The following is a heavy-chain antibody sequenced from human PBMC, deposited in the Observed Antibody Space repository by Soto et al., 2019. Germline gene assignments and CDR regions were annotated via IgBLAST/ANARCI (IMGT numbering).Heavy chain of an antibody. D-gene: IGHD3-22*01. CDR2: IYYSGST. Sequence: PSETLSLTCTVSGGSISSSSSYWGWIRQPPGKGLEWIGYIYYSGSTNYNPSLKSRVTISVDTSKNQFSLKLNSVTAADTAVYYCARAVGYYDSSGYSANFDYWGQGTLVTVSS. CDR1: GGSISSSSSY. J-gene: IGHJ4*02. V-gene: IGHV4-39*01. CDR3: ARAVGYYDSSGYSANFDY.